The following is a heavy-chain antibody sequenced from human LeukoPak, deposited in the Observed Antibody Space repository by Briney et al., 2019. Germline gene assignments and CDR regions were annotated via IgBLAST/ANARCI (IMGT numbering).Heavy chain of an antibody. CDR3: TTDKWLARFDY. Sequence: GGSLRLSCAASGFTFSNAWMSWVRQAPGKGLEWVGRIQSKTDGGTTDYAAPVKGRFTISRDDSKNTLYLQMNSLKTEDTAVYYCTTDKWLARFDYWGQGTLVTVSS. J-gene: IGHJ4*02. V-gene: IGHV3-15*01. D-gene: IGHD3-22*01. CDR2: IQSKTDGGTT. CDR1: GFTFSNAW.